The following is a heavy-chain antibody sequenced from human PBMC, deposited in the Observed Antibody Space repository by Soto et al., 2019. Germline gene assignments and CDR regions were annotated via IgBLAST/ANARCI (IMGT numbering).Heavy chain of an antibody. CDR2: IKHSGST. Sequence: QVQLQQWGAGLLKPSETLSLTCAVYGGSFSGYYWSWIRRPPGKGLEWIGEIKHSGSTNYNPSLKSRVTISVDTSNNQFSLKLSSVTAADTAVYYCARIRGEDYWGQGTLVTVSS. CDR3: ARIRGEDY. CDR1: GGSFSGYY. V-gene: IGHV4-34*01. J-gene: IGHJ4*02.